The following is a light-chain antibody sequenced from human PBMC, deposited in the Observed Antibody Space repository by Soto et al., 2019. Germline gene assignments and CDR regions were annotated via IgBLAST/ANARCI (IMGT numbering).Light chain of an antibody. J-gene: IGLJ1*01. CDR2: DVS. V-gene: IGLV2-11*01. CDR3: CSYAGRYTYV. CDR1: SSDVGGYGY. Sequence: QSVLTQPRSVSGSPGQSVTISCTGTSSDVGGYGYVSWYQQHPGKAPKLMIFDVSKRPSGVPDRFSASRSGNTASLTISGLQAEDEADYYCCSYAGRYTYVFGTGTKVTVL.